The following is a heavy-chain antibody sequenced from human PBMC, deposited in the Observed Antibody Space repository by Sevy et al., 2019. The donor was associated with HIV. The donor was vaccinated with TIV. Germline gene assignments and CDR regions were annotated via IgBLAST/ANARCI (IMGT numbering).Heavy chain of an antibody. CDR2: IYHSGST. Sequence: SETLSLTCAVSGGSISSGGYSWSWIRQPPGKGLEWIGYIYHSGSTYYNPSLKSRVTISVDRSKNQFSLKLSSVTAADTAMYYCARTRNPYFDYWGQGTLVTVSS. CDR1: GGSISSGGYS. V-gene: IGHV4-30-2*01. CDR3: ARTRNPYFDY. J-gene: IGHJ4*02.